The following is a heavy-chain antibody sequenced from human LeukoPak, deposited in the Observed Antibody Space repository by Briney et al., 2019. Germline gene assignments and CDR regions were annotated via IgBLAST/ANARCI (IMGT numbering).Heavy chain of an antibody. V-gene: IGHV3-21*01. D-gene: IGHD3-3*02. CDR2: INNSSSYI. J-gene: IGHJ3*02. Sequence: GGSLRLSCAAPGFTFSSYGMTWVRQAPGKGLEWVSSINNSSSYIYYADSVKGRFTISRDNAKNSLYLQMNSLRAEDTAVYYCARVSIWGQGTMVTVSS. CDR3: ARVSI. CDR1: GFTFSSYG.